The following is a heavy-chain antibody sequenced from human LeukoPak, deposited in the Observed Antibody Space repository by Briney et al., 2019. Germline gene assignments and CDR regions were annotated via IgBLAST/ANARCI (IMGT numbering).Heavy chain of an antibody. J-gene: IGHJ3*02. CDR1: GGSIISSSYY. Sequence: PSETLSLTCTVSGGSIISSSYYWSWIRQPAGKGLEWIGHIYPSGNTNYNPSLKSRVTISVDTSKNQFSLKLSSVTAADTAVYYCARDVAVAGTLNDAFDIWGQGTMVTVSS. CDR3: ARDVAVAGTLNDAFDI. CDR2: IYPSGNT. D-gene: IGHD6-19*01. V-gene: IGHV4-61*09.